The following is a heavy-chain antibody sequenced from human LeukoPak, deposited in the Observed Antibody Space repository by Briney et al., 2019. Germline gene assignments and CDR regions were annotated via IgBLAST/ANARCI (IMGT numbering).Heavy chain of an antibody. CDR3: ARAGNNRVRGESTTVGMDV. Sequence: NPSETLSLTGSVSGYSISSGYYWGWIRQPPGKGLGWIGIVYHSGSTYYNPSLKSRVTISVDTSKNQFSLKLSSVTAADTAVYYCARAGNNRVRGESTTVGMDVWGQGTTVTVSS. CDR2: VYHSGST. V-gene: IGHV4-38-2*02. J-gene: IGHJ6*02. CDR1: GYSISSGYY. D-gene: IGHD4-17*01.